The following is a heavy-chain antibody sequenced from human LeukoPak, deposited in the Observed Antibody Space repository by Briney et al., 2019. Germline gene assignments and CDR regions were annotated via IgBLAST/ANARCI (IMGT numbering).Heavy chain of an antibody. V-gene: IGHV3-73*01. J-gene: IGHJ4*02. CDR1: GFTYSGSA. CDR3: TSLGGYPDY. CDR2: IRSKANSYAT. Sequence: GGSLRLSCAASGFTYSGSAMHWVRQASGKGLEWVGRIRSKANSYATAYAASVKGRFTISRDDSKNTAYLQMNSLKTEDTAVYYCTSLGGYPDYWGQGTLVTVSS. D-gene: IGHD5-12*01.